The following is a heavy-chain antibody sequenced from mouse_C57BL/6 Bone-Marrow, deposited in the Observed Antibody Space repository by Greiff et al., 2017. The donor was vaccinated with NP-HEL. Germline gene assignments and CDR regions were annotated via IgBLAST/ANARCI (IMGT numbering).Heavy chain of an antibody. CDR2: IRSKSNNYAT. Sequence: EVQRVESGGGLVQPKGSLKLSCAASGFSFNTYAMNWVRQAPGKGLEWVARIRSKSNNYATYYADSVKDRFTISRDDSESMLYLQMNNLKTEDTAMYYCVRQNYSNYDYWGQGTTLTVSS. D-gene: IGHD2-5*01. CDR1: GFSFNTYA. CDR3: VRQNYSNYDY. J-gene: IGHJ2*01. V-gene: IGHV10-1*01.